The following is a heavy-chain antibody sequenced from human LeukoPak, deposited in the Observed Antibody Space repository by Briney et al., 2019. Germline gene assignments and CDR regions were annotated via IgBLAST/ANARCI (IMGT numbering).Heavy chain of an antibody. Sequence: ASVKVSCKASGYTFTGYYMHWVRQAPGQGLEWMGWINPNSGGTNYAQKFQGRVTMTRDTSISTAYMELSRLRSDDTAVYYYARARITMIVVVITTWFDPWGQGTLVTVSS. CDR1: GYTFTGYY. CDR2: INPNSGGT. V-gene: IGHV1-2*02. J-gene: IGHJ5*02. D-gene: IGHD3-22*01. CDR3: ARARITMIVVVITTWFDP.